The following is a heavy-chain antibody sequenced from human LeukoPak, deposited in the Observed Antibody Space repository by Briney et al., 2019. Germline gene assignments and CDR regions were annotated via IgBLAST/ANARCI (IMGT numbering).Heavy chain of an antibody. J-gene: IGHJ4*02. D-gene: IGHD6-13*01. CDR2: ISGDGGST. CDR3: AATISRGAAADY. V-gene: IGHV3-43*02. Sequence: RSGGSLRLSCAASGFTFDDYAMNWVRHAPGKGLEWVSLISGDGGSTYYADSVKGRFTISRDNSKNSLYLQMNSLRTEDTALYYCAATISRGAAADYWGQGTLVTVSS. CDR1: GFTFDDYA.